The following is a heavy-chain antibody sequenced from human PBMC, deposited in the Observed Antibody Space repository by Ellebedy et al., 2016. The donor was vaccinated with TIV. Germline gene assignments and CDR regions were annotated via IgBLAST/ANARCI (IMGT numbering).Heavy chain of an antibody. D-gene: IGHD5-12*01. V-gene: IGHV4-38-2*01. CDR3: GRLVAASHADS. Sequence: MPGGSLRLSCAASGFTFSNYAMSWVRQAPGKGLEWIGTVYQSGTAWYNPSLRSRVTISLDTSKNQFSLRLKLTSVTAADTAVYYCGRLVAASHADSWGQGTLVTVSS. CDR2: VYQSGTA. CDR1: GFTFSNYA. J-gene: IGHJ5*01.